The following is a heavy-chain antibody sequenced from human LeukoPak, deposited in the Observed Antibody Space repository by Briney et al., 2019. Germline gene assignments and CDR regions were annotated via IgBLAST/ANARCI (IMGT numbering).Heavy chain of an antibody. V-gene: IGHV1-18*01. J-gene: IGHJ6*03. CDR1: GYTFTSYG. Sequence: ASVKVSCKASGYTFTSYGISWVRQAPGQGLEWMGWISAYNGNTNYAQKLQGRVTMTTDTSTSTANMELRSLRSDDTAVYYCASGPIVVVPAAISYYYYYMDVWGKGTTVTVSS. CDR3: ASGPIVVVPAAISYYYYYMDV. D-gene: IGHD2-2*02. CDR2: ISAYNGNT.